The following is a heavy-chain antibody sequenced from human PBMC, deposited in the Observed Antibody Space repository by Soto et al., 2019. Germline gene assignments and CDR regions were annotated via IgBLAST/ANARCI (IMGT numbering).Heavy chain of an antibody. CDR2: ISYDGSNK. V-gene: IGHV3-30*18. D-gene: IGHD5-18*01. J-gene: IGHJ4*02. Sequence: PGVSLRLSFAASGFTFSSYCMHWVRQAPGKGLEWVAVISYDGSNKYYADSVKGRFTISRDNSKNTLYLQMNSLRAEDTAVYYCAKGGYSYETDYWGQGTLVTVS. CDR3: AKGGYSYETDY. CDR1: GFTFSSYC.